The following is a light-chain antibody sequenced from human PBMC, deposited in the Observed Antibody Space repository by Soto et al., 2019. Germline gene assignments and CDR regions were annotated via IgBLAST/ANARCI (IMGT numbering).Light chain of an antibody. Sequence: EIVLTRSPGTLSLSPGERASLSCRASQSFGGSYLAWYQQKPGQAPRLLIYGASTRATGIPDRFSGSGSGTNFTVTVSRLEPEDFAVYYCQQYGRSRTFGQGTKVEIK. CDR3: QQYGRSRT. V-gene: IGKV3-20*01. CDR1: QSFGGSY. CDR2: GAS. J-gene: IGKJ1*01.